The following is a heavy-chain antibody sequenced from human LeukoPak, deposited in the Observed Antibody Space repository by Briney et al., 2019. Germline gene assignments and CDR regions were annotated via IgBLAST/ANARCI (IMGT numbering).Heavy chain of an antibody. CDR1: GGSTSSGDYY. V-gene: IGHV4-30-4*08. CDR2: IYYSGST. CDR3: ARDRIRYNWFDP. J-gene: IGHJ5*02. D-gene: IGHD4-17*01. Sequence: SETLSLTCTVSGGSTSSGDYYWSWIRQPPGKGLEWIGYIYYSGSTYYNPSLKSRVTISVDTSKNQFSLKLSSVTAADTAVYYCARDRIRYNWFDPWGQGTLATVSS.